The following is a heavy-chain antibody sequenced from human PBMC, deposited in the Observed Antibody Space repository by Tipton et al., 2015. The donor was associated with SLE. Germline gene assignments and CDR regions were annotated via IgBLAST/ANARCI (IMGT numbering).Heavy chain of an antibody. J-gene: IGHJ4*02. V-gene: IGHV4-61*08. CDR1: GGSISSGDYY. CDR2: FYYSGST. D-gene: IGHD2-15*01. CDR3: ARGYCSGATCHGYFDH. Sequence: LRLSCTVSGGSISSGDYYWNWIRQPPGKGLEWIGYFYYSGSTNYNPSLKNRVTISVDTSKNQLSLKLSSVTAADTAVYYCARGYCSGATCHGYFDHWGQGTLVTVSS.